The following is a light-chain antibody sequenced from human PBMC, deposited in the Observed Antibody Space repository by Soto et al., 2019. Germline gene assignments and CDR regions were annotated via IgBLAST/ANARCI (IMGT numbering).Light chain of an antibody. J-gene: IGKJ5*01. CDR3: QQRSNWPPRIT. V-gene: IGKV3-11*01. CDR1: QSVSSY. Sequence: ILLTQSPGTLSLSPGERTTLSCRASQSVSSYLAWYQQKPGQAPRLLIYDASNRATGIPARFSGSGSGTDFTLTISSLEPEDFAVYYCQQRSNWPPRITFGQGTRLEIK. CDR2: DAS.